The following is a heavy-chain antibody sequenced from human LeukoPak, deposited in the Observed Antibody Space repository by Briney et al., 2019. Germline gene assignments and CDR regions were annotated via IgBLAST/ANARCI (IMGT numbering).Heavy chain of an antibody. CDR2: ISYSGST. CDR3: TVGPHHYFDS. Sequence: PSQTLFLTCTVSGGSINSGGYYWSWIRQHPGKGLEWTGYISYSGSTYYNPSLKSRVTISLDTSKNQFSLRLSSVSAADTAVYFCTVGPHHYFDSWGQGTLVTVSS. J-gene: IGHJ4*02. D-gene: IGHD4-11*01. V-gene: IGHV4-31*03. CDR1: GGSINSGGYY.